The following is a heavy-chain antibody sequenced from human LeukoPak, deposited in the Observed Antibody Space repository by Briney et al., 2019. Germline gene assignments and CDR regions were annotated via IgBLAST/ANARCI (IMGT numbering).Heavy chain of an antibody. D-gene: IGHD2-2*02. V-gene: IGHV3-15*01. CDR3: TTELGVGYCSSTSCYNDACDI. Sequence: PGGPLRLSCAASGFTFSNAWMSWVRQAPGKGLEWVGRIKSKTDGGTTDYAAPVKGRFTISRDDSKNTLYLQMNSLKTEDTAVYYCTTELGVGYCSSTSCYNDACDIWGQGTMVTVSS. CDR2: IKSKTDGGTT. J-gene: IGHJ3*02. CDR1: GFTFSNAW.